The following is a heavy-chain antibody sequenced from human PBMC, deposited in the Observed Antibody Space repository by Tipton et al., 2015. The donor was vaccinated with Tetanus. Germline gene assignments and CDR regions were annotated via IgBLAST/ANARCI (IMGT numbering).Heavy chain of an antibody. J-gene: IGHJ6*02. CDR1: GGSISSGGYY. CDR3: ARERYIHYGMDV. D-gene: IGHD1-1*01. CDR2: IYDSGSI. Sequence: TLSLTCIVSGGSISSGGYYWGWIRQQPGKGLEWSGYIYDSGSIYYNPSLKSRVSISIDTSKNQFSLKLSSVTAADTAVYYCARERYIHYGMDVWGQGTTVTVSS. V-gene: IGHV4-31*03.